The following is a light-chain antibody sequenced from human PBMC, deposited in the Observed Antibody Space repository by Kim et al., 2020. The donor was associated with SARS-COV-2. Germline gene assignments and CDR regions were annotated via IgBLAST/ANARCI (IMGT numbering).Light chain of an antibody. Sequence: NFMLTQPHSVSESPGKTVTISCTHSSGNIASNYVQWYQQRPGSAPVIVIYEDNQRPSGVPDRFSGSVDSSSNTASLTISGLRPEDEADYYCQSYDSNNRGLGGGTQLTDL. V-gene: IGLV6-57*04. CDR1: SGNIASNY. CDR2: EDN. CDR3: QSYDSNNRG. J-gene: IGLJ3*02.